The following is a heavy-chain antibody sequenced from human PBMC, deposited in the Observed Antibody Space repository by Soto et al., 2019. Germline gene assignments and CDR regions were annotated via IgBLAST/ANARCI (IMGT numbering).Heavy chain of an antibody. Sequence: LRLSCAASGFTFSNAWMSWVRQAPGKGLEWVGRIKSKTDGGTTDYAAPVKGRFTISRDDSKNTLYLQMNSLKTEDTAVYYCTTDPGPSRFDPWGQGTLVTVSS. CDR1: GFTFSNAW. V-gene: IGHV3-15*01. J-gene: IGHJ5*02. CDR2: IKSKTDGGTT. CDR3: TTDPGPSRFDP.